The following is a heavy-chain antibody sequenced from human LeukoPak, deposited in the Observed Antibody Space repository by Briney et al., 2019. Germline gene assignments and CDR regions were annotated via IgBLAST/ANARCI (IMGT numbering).Heavy chain of an antibody. CDR2: INQDGSEK. D-gene: IGHD5-24*01. J-gene: IGHJ4*02. Sequence: QAGGSLRLSCAVSGLTFRSYWMSWVRQAPGKGLEWVANINQDGSEKYFLDSVRGRFTISRDNAKNSLALQMNTLRAKDTAVYYCARERDGRFFDYWGQGTLVTVSS. CDR1: GLTFRSYW. V-gene: IGHV3-7*01. CDR3: ARERDGRFFDY.